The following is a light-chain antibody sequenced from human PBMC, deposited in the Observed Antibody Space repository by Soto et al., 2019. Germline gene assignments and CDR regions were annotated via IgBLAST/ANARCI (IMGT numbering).Light chain of an antibody. Sequence: LQMTQSPSSLSASVGDRVTITCRASQAITHYLGWYQQKPGKAPKRLIFDVSTLQSGVPSRFSGSGSGTEFTLTISGLQPEDFATYYCLQHETYPRAFGQGTKLEI. V-gene: IGKV1-17*01. CDR3: LQHETYPRA. CDR2: DVS. CDR1: QAITHY. J-gene: IGKJ2*01.